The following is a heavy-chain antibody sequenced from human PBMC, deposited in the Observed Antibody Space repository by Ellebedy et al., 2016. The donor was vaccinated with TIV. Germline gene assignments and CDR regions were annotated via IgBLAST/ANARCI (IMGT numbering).Heavy chain of an antibody. CDR1: GFTFSSYG. Sequence: GESLKISCAASGFTFSSYGMHWVHQAPGKGLEWVAFIRYDGSNKYYADSVKGRFTISRDNSKNTLYLQINSLRAEDTAVYYCARYGSGSIDYWGQGTLVTVSS. V-gene: IGHV3-30*02. CDR3: ARYGSGSIDY. CDR2: IRYDGSNK. J-gene: IGHJ4*02. D-gene: IGHD3-10*01.